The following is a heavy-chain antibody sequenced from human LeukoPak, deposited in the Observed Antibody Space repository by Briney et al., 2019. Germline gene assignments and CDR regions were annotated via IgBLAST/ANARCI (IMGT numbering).Heavy chain of an antibody. V-gene: IGHV3-43*01. CDR2: ITWDGGSI. CDR1: GFTFDDYT. D-gene: IGHD5-12*01. CDR3: AKAIYSGYSYAFDI. J-gene: IGHJ3*02. Sequence: GGSLRLSCAASGFTFDDYTMHWVRQAPGKGLEWVSLITWDGGSIYYADSVKGRSTISRDNSKNFLYLQMNSLRTDDTALFYCAKAIYSGYSYAFDIWGQGTMVTVSS.